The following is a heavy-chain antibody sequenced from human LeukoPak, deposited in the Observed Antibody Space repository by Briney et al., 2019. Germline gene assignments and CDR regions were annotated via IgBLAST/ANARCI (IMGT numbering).Heavy chain of an antibody. CDR3: ARRGPAAGRVGDI. J-gene: IGHJ3*02. D-gene: IGHD2-15*01. Sequence: AESLKISSKGSGYSFTSYCIGWVRQMPRKGLEWMGIIYTGDSDTRYSPSFQGQVTISADTSINTAYLQCSSLKASDTAMYYCARRGPAAGRVGDIWGQGTMVTVSS. CDR1: GYSFTSYC. CDR2: IYTGDSDT. V-gene: IGHV5-51*01.